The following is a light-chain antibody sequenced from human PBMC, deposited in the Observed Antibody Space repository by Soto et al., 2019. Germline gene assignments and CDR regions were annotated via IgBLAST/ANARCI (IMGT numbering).Light chain of an antibody. J-gene: IGKJ4*01. V-gene: IGKV3-15*01. CDR3: QQYNNWPPVT. CDR1: QSVSSN. Sequence: EIVMTQSPATLSLSPGERATLSCRASQSVSSNLAWYQQKPGEAPRLLIYGTSTRATGIPARFSGSGSGTEFTLTISSLQSEDFAVYYCQQYNNWPPVTFGGGTKVEIK. CDR2: GTS.